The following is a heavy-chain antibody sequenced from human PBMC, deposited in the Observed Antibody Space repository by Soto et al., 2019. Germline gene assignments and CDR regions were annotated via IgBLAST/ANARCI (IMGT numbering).Heavy chain of an antibody. CDR1: AYTYTRYV. J-gene: IGHJ4*02. CDR3: EADHLHFYDNSDY. Sequence: SVKVSVKFSAYTYTRYVISWVRHTPGQGLEWMGWISAYNGNTNYAQKFQERVTITRDMSTSTAYMELSSLRSEDMALYYCEADHLHFYDNSDYWGQGTLVTVSS. CDR2: ISAYNGNT. D-gene: IGHD3-22*01. V-gene: IGHV1-18*03.